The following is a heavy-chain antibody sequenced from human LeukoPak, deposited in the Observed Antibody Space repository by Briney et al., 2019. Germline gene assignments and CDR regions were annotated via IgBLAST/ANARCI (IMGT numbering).Heavy chain of an antibody. J-gene: IGHJ4*02. CDR2: IYYSGST. Sequence: PSETLSLTCTVSGGSISSGDYYWSWIRQPPGKGLEWIGYIYYSGSTYYNPSLKSRVTISVDTSKNQFSLKLSSVTAADTAVYYCARESYGDKLKGYHFDYWGQGTLVTVSS. CDR3: ARESYGDKLKGYHFDY. CDR1: GGSISSGDYY. D-gene: IGHD4-17*01. V-gene: IGHV4-30-4*01.